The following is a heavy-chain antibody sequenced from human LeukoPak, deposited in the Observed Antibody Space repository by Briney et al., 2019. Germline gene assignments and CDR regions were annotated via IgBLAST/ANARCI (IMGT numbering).Heavy chain of an antibody. CDR3: AHRLGGVPAAIAFDY. CDR2: IYWDDDK. Sequence: SGPTLVKPTQTLTLTCTFSGFSLSTTGVGVGWIRQPPVKALEWLALIYWDDDKRYSPSLKSRVTITKDTSKNQVVLTMTNMDPVDTATYYCAHRLGGVPAAIAFDYWGQGTLVTVSS. V-gene: IGHV2-5*02. D-gene: IGHD2-2*01. J-gene: IGHJ4*02. CDR1: GFSLSTTGVG.